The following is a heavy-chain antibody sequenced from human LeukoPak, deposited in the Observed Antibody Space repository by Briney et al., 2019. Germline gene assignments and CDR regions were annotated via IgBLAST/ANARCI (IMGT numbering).Heavy chain of an antibody. Sequence: PGGSLRLSCAASGFTFSSYWMSWVRQAPGKGLEWVANIKQDGSEKYYVDAVKGRFTISRDNAENSLYLQMNSLRAEDTAVYYCARDKSCSGGNCYSYYFDYWGQGTLVTVSS. D-gene: IGHD2-15*01. CDR1: GFTFSSYW. J-gene: IGHJ4*02. V-gene: IGHV3-7*05. CDR3: ARDKSCSGGNCYSYYFDY. CDR2: IKQDGSEK.